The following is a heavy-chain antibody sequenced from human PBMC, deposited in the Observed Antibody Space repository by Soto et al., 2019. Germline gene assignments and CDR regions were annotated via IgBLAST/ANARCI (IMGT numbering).Heavy chain of an antibody. CDR2: LDPEDGET. CDR1: GYTLTELS. D-gene: IGHD6-19*01. Sequence: ASVKVSCKVSGYTLTELSMHWVRQAPGKGLEWMGGLDPEDGETIYAQKFQGRVTMTEDTSTDTAYMELSSLRSEDTAVYYSATFQEFSSGWPFDYWGQGTLVTVSS. V-gene: IGHV1-24*01. J-gene: IGHJ4*02. CDR3: ATFQEFSSGWPFDY.